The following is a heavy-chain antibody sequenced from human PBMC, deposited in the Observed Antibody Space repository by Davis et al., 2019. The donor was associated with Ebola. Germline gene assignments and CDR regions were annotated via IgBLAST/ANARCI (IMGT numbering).Heavy chain of an antibody. Sequence: GSLRLSCTVSGGSISSSSYYWGWIRQPPGKGLEWIGSIYYSGSTYYNPSLKSRVTISVDTSKNQFSLKLSSVTAADTAVYYCARASETYYYDSREFDYWGQGTLVTVSS. V-gene: IGHV4-39*01. CDR2: IYYSGST. D-gene: IGHD3-22*01. CDR1: GGSISSSSYY. CDR3: ARASETYYYDSREFDY. J-gene: IGHJ4*02.